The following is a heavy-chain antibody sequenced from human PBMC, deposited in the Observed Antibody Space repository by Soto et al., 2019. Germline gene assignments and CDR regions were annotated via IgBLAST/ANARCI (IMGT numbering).Heavy chain of an antibody. CDR3: ARERSGRSDY. V-gene: IGHV1-8*01. Sequence: QVQLVQSGAEVKKPGASVKVSCKASGYTFTSYDINWVRQATGQGLEWMGWMNPNSGNTGYAQKSQGRITMTRNTTIITAYMEQSSLRCEYTGVYYCARERSGRSDYWGQGTLVTVSS. D-gene: IGHD1-26*01. J-gene: IGHJ4*02. CDR1: GYTFTSYD. CDR2: MNPNSGNT.